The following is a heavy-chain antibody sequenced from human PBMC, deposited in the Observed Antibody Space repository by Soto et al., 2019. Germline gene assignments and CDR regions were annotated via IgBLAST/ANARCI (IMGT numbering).Heavy chain of an antibody. Sequence: EVQLVESGGGLVQPGGSLRLSCAASGFRFTSSWMSWVRQAPGKGLEWVAHINQNGGQKYYVDSAKGRFTISRDNAKTSLCLQMDSLRVEDTAVFYCVAWADAADEDYFHHWGQGTLVTVSS. CDR1: GFRFTSSW. D-gene: IGHD3-16*01. CDR3: VAWADAADEDYFHH. V-gene: IGHV3-7*01. J-gene: IGHJ1*01. CDR2: INQNGGQK.